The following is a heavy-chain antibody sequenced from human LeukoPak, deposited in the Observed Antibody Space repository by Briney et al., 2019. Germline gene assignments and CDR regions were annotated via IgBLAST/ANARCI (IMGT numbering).Heavy chain of an antibody. CDR3: ARSRHYYDSSGYYNFGNDY. V-gene: IGHV1-69*13. D-gene: IGHD3-22*01. CDR2: IIPIFGTA. Sequence: ASVKVSCKASGGTFSSYAISWVRQAPGQGLEWMGGIIPIFGTANYAQKFQGRVTITADESTSTAYMELSSLRSEDTAVYYCARSRHYYDSSGYYNFGNDYWGQGTLATVSS. CDR1: GGTFSSYA. J-gene: IGHJ4*02.